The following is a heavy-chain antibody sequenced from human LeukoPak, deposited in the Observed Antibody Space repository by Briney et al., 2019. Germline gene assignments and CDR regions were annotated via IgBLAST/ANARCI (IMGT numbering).Heavy chain of an antibody. Sequence: ASVKVSCKASGYTFTGYYMHWVRQAPGQGLEWMGWITPNSSGRNYAQKFQGRVTMTRDRSIGTAYMELSRLRSDDTAVYYCASPQLRCLEWSGLDDWGQGTLVTVSS. CDR1: GYTFTGYY. V-gene: IGHV1-2*02. D-gene: IGHD3-3*01. J-gene: IGHJ4*02. CDR3: ASPQLRCLEWSGLDD. CDR2: ITPNSSGR.